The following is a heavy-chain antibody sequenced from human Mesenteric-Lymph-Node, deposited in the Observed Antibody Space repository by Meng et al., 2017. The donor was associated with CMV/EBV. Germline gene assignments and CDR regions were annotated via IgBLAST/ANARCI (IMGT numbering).Heavy chain of an antibody. Sequence: SVTVSCKASGYTFTNYDINWVRQATGQGIEWRGWMNPNSGNTGYAQKFQGRVTITRNTAISTAYMELSSLSSENTAVYYCARGDGGNPNGMDVWGQGTTVTVSS. V-gene: IGHV1-8*03. CDR3: ARGDGGNPNGMDV. J-gene: IGHJ6*02. D-gene: IGHD4-23*01. CDR2: MNPNSGNT. CDR1: GYTFTNYD.